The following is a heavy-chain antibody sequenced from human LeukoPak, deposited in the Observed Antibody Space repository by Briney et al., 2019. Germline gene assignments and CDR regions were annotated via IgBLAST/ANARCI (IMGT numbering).Heavy chain of an antibody. Sequence: SVEVSCKASGGTFSSYAISWVRQAPGQGLEWMGRIIPIFGTANYAQKFQGRVTITTDESTSTAYMELSSLRSEDTAVYYCARDTPAGAVAFDYWGQGTLVTVSS. CDR3: ARDTPAGAVAFDY. D-gene: IGHD6-19*01. J-gene: IGHJ4*02. CDR2: IIPIFGTA. V-gene: IGHV1-69*05. CDR1: GGTFSSYA.